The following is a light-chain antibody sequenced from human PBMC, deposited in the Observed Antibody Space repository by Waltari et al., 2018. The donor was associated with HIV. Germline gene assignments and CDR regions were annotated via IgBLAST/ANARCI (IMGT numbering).Light chain of an antibody. V-gene: IGLV1-44*01. CDR3: AACDDSLSGWV. Sequence: QSVLTQPPSASGTPGQRVTISCSGISSNIGGYTVNWYQELPGTAPKLLIYSNNQRRSGVPDRFSGAKSGTSASLAISGLQSEDESAYYCAACDDSLSGWVFRGGTKLTIL. J-gene: IGLJ3*02. CDR2: SNN. CDR1: SSNIGGYT.